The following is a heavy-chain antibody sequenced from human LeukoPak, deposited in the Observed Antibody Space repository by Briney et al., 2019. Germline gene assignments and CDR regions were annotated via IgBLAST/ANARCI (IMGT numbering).Heavy chain of an antibody. J-gene: IGHJ5*02. Sequence: GESLKISCKGSGYSFTSYWIGWVRQMPGKGLEWMGIIYPGDSDTRYSPSFQGQVTISADKSISTAYLQWSSPKASDTAMYYCARRDCSGGSCYASLYWFDPWGQGTLVTVSS. CDR3: ARRDCSGGSCYASLYWFDP. CDR1: GYSFTSYW. D-gene: IGHD2-15*01. CDR2: IYPGDSDT. V-gene: IGHV5-51*01.